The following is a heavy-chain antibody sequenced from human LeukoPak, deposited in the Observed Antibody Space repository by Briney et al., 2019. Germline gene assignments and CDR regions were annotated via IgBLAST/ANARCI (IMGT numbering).Heavy chain of an antibody. D-gene: IGHD6-19*01. Sequence: TGGPLRLSCAASGFTFSSYAMSWVRQAPGEGLEWVSAISGSGGSTYYADSVKGRFTISRDNSKNTLYLQMNSLRAEDTAVYYCAKVLYRGIAVAGNPFDYWGQGTLVTVSS. J-gene: IGHJ4*02. V-gene: IGHV3-23*01. CDR3: AKVLYRGIAVAGNPFDY. CDR2: ISGSGGST. CDR1: GFTFSSYA.